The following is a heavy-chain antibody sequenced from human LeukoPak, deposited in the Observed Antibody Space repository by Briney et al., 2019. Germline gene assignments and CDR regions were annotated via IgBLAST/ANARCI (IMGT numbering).Heavy chain of an antibody. CDR2: INPNSGGT. D-gene: IGHD6-19*01. CDR3: AKGRVVAGSKSLTYHWFDP. CDR1: GYAFTGYY. V-gene: IGHV1-2*02. Sequence: ASVKVSCKASGYAFTGYYIHWVRQAPGQRLEWMGWINPNSGGTKYAQKFQGRVTMTRDTSITTAYMGLSRLRSDDTAVYYCAKGRVVAGSKSLTYHWFDPWGQGTLVTVSS. J-gene: IGHJ5*02.